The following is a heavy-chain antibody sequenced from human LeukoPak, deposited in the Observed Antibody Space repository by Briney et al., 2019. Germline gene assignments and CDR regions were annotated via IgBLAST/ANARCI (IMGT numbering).Heavy chain of an antibody. J-gene: IGHJ4*02. CDR1: GGTFSSYA. D-gene: IGHD3-3*01. CDR2: IIPNSGGT. V-gene: IGHV1-2*02. CDR3: SRDPTAGYLEWLSCYFDY. Sequence: ASVKVSCKASGGTFSSYAISWVRQAPGQGHEWMGRIIPNSGGTNYAQKFQGRVTMTRDTSISTAYMELSRLRSDDTAVYYCSRDPTAGYLEWLSCYFDYWGQGTLVTVSS.